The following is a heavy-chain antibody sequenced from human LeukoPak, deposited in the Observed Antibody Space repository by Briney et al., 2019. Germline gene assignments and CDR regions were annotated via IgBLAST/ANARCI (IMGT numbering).Heavy chain of an antibody. CDR1: GGSISSYY. Sequence: PSETLSLTCTVSGGSISSYYWSWIRQPPGKGLEWLGYIYYSGSTNYNPSLKSRVTISVDASKNQFSLKLSSVTAADTAVYYCARENLGGSWVFDYWGQGTLVTVSS. J-gene: IGHJ4*02. CDR3: ARENLGGSWVFDY. V-gene: IGHV4-59*01. CDR2: IYYSGST. D-gene: IGHD2-15*01.